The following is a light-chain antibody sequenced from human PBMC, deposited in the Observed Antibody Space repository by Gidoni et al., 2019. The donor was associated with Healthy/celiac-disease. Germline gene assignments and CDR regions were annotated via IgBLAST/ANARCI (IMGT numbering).Light chain of an antibody. J-gene: IGKJ2*01. Sequence: DIQMTQSPSSVSASVGDSVTITCRASQGISSWLDWYQTKPRKAPKLLLYAASSLQSGVPSRFSGSGSRTDFTITISSLQPEDFATYYCQQANSFPYTFGQGTKLEIK. CDR1: QGISSW. CDR2: AAS. V-gene: IGKV1-12*01. CDR3: QQANSFPYT.